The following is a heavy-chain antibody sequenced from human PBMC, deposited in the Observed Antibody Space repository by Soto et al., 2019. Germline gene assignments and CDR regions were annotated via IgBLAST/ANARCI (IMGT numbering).Heavy chain of an antibody. D-gene: IGHD5-12*01. J-gene: IGHJ4*02. CDR3: ARDRRRDGYNQAPLDH. CDR2: ISYDGSNK. V-gene: IGHV3-30-3*01. CDR1: GFTFSSYA. Sequence: GGSLRLSCAASGFTFSSYAMHWVRQAPGKGLEWVAVISYDGSNKYYADSVKGRFTISRDNSKNTLYLQMNSLRAEDTAVYYCARDRRRDGYNQAPLDHWGQGTLVTVSS.